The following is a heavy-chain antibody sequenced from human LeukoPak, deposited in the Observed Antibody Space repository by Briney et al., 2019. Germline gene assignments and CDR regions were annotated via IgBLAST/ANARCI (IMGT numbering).Heavy chain of an antibody. D-gene: IGHD3/OR15-3a*01. CDR1: GFTFSTDV. CDR3: VRGTGY. CDR2: ISSNGDST. V-gene: IGHV3-64D*09. J-gene: IGHJ4*02. Sequence: GGSLRLSCSVSGFTFSTDVMHWVRQAPGKGMEYVSFISSNGDSTYYADSVNGRSTISTDNTKNTLYLQMSSLRADDTAVYYCVRGTGYWGQGTLVTVSS.